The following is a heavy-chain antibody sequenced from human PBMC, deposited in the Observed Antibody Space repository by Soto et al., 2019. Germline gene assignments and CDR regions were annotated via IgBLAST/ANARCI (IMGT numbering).Heavy chain of an antibody. Sequence: QVQLVESGGGVVQPGRSLRLSCEGSGFTFSTYGMHWVRQAPGKGLEWVAVISYEGSIQFYADSVKDRFTISRDNSKNTVYLQMNSLRPEDTAVYYCARTKVTFGGVIVPIDYWGQGSLVTVSS. D-gene: IGHD3-16*02. CDR2: ISYEGSIQ. CDR3: ARTKVTFGGVIVPIDY. V-gene: IGHV3-30*03. CDR1: GFTFSTYG. J-gene: IGHJ4*02.